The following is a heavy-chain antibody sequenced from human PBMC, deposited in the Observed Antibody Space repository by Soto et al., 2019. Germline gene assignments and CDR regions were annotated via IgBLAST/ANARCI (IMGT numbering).Heavy chain of an antibody. CDR2: ISGGGGST. V-gene: IGHV3-23*01. J-gene: IGHJ6*02. CDR1: GFTFSSYA. D-gene: IGHD1-26*01. Sequence: PGGSLRLSCAASGFTFSSYAMSWVRQAPGKGLEWVSAISGGGGSTYYADSVKGRVTISGDNSKNTLYLQMNSLRAEDTAVYYCAKVSLGATTITDYYYYGLDVWGQGTTVTVSS. CDR3: AKVSLGATTITDYYYYGLDV.